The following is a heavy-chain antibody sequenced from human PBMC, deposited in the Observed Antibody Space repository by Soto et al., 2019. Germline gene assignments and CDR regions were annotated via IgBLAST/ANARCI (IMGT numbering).Heavy chain of an antibody. V-gene: IGHV1-69*05. CDR2: IIPIFGTG. J-gene: IGHJ6*02. Sequence: ASVKVSCKTSGYTFRSYALHWVRQAPGQRLEWMGGIIPIFGTGNYSQKLQGRVTITTDESANTAYMELSRLRSEDTAVYYCASAYYEPYCYGMDVWGQGTTVTVSS. CDR1: GYTFRSYA. D-gene: IGHD3-3*01. CDR3: ASAYYEPYCYGMDV.